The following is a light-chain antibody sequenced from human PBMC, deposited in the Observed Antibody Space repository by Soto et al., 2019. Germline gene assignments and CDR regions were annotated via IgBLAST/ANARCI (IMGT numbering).Light chain of an antibody. CDR2: SAS. CDR3: QQYNRSPWT. Sequence: DIQMTQSPSSLSASVGDRVTITCRASQGIRHDLGWYQQKPGKAPKRLIYSASSLQSGVPPRFSGSGSGTEFTLTISSLQPVDFATYYCQQYNRSPWTFGQGTKVDI. V-gene: IGKV1-17*01. J-gene: IGKJ1*01. CDR1: QGIRHD.